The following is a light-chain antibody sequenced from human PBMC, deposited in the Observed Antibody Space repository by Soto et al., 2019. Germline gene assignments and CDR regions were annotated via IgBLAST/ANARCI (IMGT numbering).Light chain of an antibody. Sequence: DIQMTKSPDSLSASVGDRVTITCQASHDITNYVNWYQQKPGKAPRLLIYDAANLATGVPSRFSGRGSETDVTFTIASLQPEDGGIYYCQKYDKVPFTFGPGTKVNIK. CDR1: HDITNY. J-gene: IGKJ3*01. V-gene: IGKV1-33*01. CDR3: QKYDKVPFT. CDR2: DAA.